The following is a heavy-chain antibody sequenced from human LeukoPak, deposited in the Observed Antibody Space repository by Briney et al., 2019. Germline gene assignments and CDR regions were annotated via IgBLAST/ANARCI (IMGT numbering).Heavy chain of an antibody. CDR2: INPNSGGT. V-gene: IGHV1-2*02. Sequence: VASVTVSCKASGYTFTGYYMHWVRQAPGQGLEWMGWINPNSGGTNYAQKFQGRVTMTRDTSISTAYMELSRLRSDDTAVYYCARGFITLGYFDYWGQGTLVTVSS. D-gene: IGHD3-22*01. CDR3: ARGFITLGYFDY. J-gene: IGHJ4*02. CDR1: GYTFTGYY.